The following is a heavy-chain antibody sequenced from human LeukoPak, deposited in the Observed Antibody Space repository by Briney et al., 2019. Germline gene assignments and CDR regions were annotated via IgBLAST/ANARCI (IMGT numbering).Heavy chain of an antibody. D-gene: IGHD2-15*01. CDR1: GGSFSGYY. CDR3: ARGLGPPGEDCSGGSCYSGNWFDP. CDR2: INHSGST. J-gene: IGHJ5*02. V-gene: IGHV4-34*01. Sequence: PSETLSLTCAVYGGSFSGYYWSWIRQPPGKGLEWIGEINHSGSTNYNPSLKSRVTISVDTSKNQFSLKLSSVTAADTAVYYCARGLGPPGEDCSGGSCYSGNWFDPWGQGTLVTVSS.